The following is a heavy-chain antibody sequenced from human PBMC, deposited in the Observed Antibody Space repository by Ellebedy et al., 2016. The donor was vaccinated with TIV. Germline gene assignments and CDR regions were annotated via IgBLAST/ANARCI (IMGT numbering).Heavy chain of an antibody. Sequence: SETLSLTXAVYGGSFSGYYWSWIRQPPGKGLEWIGEINHSGSTNYNPSLKSRVTISVGTSKNQFSLKLSSVTAADTAVYYCARGRIVGATDLDYWGQGTLVTVSS. J-gene: IGHJ4*02. V-gene: IGHV4-34*01. D-gene: IGHD1-26*01. CDR2: INHSGST. CDR1: GGSFSGYY. CDR3: ARGRIVGATDLDY.